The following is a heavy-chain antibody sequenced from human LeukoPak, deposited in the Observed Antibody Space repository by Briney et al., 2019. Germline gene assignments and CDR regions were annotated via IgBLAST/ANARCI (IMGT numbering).Heavy chain of an antibody. Sequence: MAGGSLRLSCAASRFTFSSYSMNWLRQAPGKGLEWVSSISSSSSYIYYADSVKGRFTISRDNAKHSLYLQMNSLRAEDTAVYYCARGRASKFIDYWGQGTLVTVSS. J-gene: IGHJ4*02. CDR2: ISSSSSYI. CDR1: RFTFSSYS. V-gene: IGHV3-21*01. CDR3: ARGRASKFIDY.